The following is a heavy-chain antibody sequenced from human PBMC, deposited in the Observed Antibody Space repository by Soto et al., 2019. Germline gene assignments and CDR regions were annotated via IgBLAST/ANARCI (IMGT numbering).Heavy chain of an antibody. CDR3: ARVPPYYYDSSGYPGRSDY. CDR1: GYTFTSYY. V-gene: IGHV1-46*01. D-gene: IGHD3-22*01. J-gene: IGHJ4*02. Sequence: ASVKVSCKASGYTFTSYYMHWVRQAPGQGLEWMGIINPSGGSTSYAQKFQGRVTMTRDTSTSTVYMELSSLRSEDTAVYYCARVPPYYYDSSGYPGRSDYWGQGTLVTVSS. CDR2: INPSGGST.